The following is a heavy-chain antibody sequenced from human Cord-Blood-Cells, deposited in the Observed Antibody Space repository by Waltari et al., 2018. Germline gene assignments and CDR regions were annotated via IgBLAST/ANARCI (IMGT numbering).Heavy chain of an antibody. D-gene: IGHD3-3*01. CDR1: GGTFSSYA. CDR3: ARDLRPYYGTEDDY. Sequence: QVQLVQSGAAVKKPGSSVKVSCKASGGTFSSYAINSVPQAPGQGLEWMGGIIPIFGTANYAQKFQGRVTITADESTSTAYMELSSLRSEDTAVYYCARDLRPYYGTEDDYWGQGTLVTVSS. CDR2: IIPIFGTA. J-gene: IGHJ4*02. V-gene: IGHV1-69*01.